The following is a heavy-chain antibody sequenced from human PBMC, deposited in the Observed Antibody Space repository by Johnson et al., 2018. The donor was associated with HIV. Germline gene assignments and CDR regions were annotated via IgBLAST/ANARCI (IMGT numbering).Heavy chain of an antibody. Sequence: QVQLVESGGGLIQPGGSLRLSCAASGFTFSGYGMHWVRQAPGKGLEWVAVIWYDGSNKYYADSVKGRFTISRDNSKNTLYLQMNSLRAEDTAVYYCAKAMGGWLLAHAFDIWGQGTMVTISS. CDR1: GFTFSGYG. CDR3: AKAMGGWLLAHAFDI. J-gene: IGHJ3*02. V-gene: IGHV3-30*02. D-gene: IGHD3-22*01. CDR2: IWYDGSNK.